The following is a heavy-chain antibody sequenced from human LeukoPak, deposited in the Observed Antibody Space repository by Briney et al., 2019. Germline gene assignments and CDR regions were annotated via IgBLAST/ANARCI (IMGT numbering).Heavy chain of an antibody. Sequence: GVSLRLSCAASGFTFNTYTMNWVRQAPGKGLEWVSSIGRSSIDKHYADSVRGRFTISRDNAKNSLYVQMSSLRAEDTAVYYCVRGDSRELWGQGTLVTVSS. CDR1: GFTFNTYT. J-gene: IGHJ4*02. CDR2: IGRSSIDK. CDR3: VRGDSREL. V-gene: IGHV3-21*01. D-gene: IGHD3-22*01.